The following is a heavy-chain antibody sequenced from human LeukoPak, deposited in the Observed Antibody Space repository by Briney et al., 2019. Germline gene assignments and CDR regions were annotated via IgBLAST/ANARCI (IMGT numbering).Heavy chain of an antibody. Sequence: GGSLRLSCAASGFTFSSYAMHWVRQAPGKGLEWVAVISYDGSNKYYADSVKGRFTISRDNPKNTLYLQMNSLRAEDTAVYYCARDASGFHYFDYWGQGTLVTVSS. CDR1: GFTFSSYA. V-gene: IGHV3-30-3*01. CDR2: ISYDGSNK. D-gene: IGHD3-10*01. J-gene: IGHJ4*02. CDR3: ARDASGFHYFDY.